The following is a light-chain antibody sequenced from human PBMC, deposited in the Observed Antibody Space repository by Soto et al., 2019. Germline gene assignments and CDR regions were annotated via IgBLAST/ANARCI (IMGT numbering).Light chain of an antibody. CDR1: QVIRSD. CDR3: LQDHNYPLT. CDR2: AAS. V-gene: IGKV1-6*01. Sequence: AIQMTQFPSSLSASVGDRVTITCRASQVIRSDLGWYQQRPGKAPKLLIYAASSLESGVPSRFSGSGSGTDFTLTISSLQPEDFATYYCLQDHNYPLTFGGGTKVEIK. J-gene: IGKJ4*01.